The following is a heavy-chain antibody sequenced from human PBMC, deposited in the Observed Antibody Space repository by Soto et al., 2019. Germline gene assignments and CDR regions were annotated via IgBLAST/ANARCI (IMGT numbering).Heavy chain of an antibody. CDR1: GYTFTNYG. V-gene: IGHV1-18*01. J-gene: IGHJ5*02. D-gene: IGHD3-3*01. Sequence: ASVKVSCKASGYTFTNYGISWVRQAPGQGLEWMGWISAYNGNTNYAQKLQGRVTMTTDTSTSTAYMELRSLRSDDTAVYYCALFFGVLQNWFDPWSQGTLVTVSS. CDR3: ALFFGVLQNWFDP. CDR2: ISAYNGNT.